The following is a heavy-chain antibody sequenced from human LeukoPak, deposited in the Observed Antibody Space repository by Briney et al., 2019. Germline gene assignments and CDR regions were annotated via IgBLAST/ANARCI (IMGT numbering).Heavy chain of an antibody. V-gene: IGHV3-20*04. CDR1: GFTFDDYG. D-gene: IGHD3-10*01. Sequence: GGSLRLSCAASGFTFDDYGTSWVRQAPGKGLEWVSGINWNGGSTGYADSVKGRFTISRDNAKNSLYLQMNSLRAEDTALYYCARLDYYGSGSYYNDYYYYMDVWGKGTTVTVSS. J-gene: IGHJ6*03. CDR3: ARLDYYGSGSYYNDYYYYMDV. CDR2: INWNGGST.